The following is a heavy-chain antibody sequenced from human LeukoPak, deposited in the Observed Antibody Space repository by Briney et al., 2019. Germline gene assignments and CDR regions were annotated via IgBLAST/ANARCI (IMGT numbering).Heavy chain of an antibody. CDR2: IIPIFGTA. V-gene: IGHV1-69*13. D-gene: IGHD6-6*01. CDR1: GGTFSSYA. J-gene: IGHJ4*02. CDR3: ARDRPYSSSSPLDY. Sequence: SVKVSCKASGGTFSSYAISWVRQAPGQGLEWMGGIIPIFGTANYAQKFQGRVMITADESTSTAYMELSSLRSEDTAVYYCARDRPYSSSSPLDYWGQGTLVTVSS.